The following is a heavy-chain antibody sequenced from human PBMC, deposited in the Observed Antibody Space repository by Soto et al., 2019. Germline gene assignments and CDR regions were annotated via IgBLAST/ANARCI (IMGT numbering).Heavy chain of an antibody. D-gene: IGHD6-13*01. Sequence: PGGSLRLSCAASGFTFSNYPMHWVRQAPGKGLEWVAVISYDGSNKYYADSVKGRFTISRDNSKNTLYLQMNSLRAEDTAVYYCANGEAPVKHSSCWYGKILQSSEYWGQGTLVTVSS. J-gene: IGHJ4*02. V-gene: IGHV3-30-3*01. CDR3: ANGEAPVKHSSCWYGKILQSSEY. CDR2: ISYDGSNK. CDR1: GFTFSNYP.